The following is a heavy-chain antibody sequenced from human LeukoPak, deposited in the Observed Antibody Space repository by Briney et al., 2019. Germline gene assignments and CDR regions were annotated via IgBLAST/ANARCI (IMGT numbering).Heavy chain of an antibody. CDR3: ARFGKVATITFDY. CDR1: GGSFSGYY. V-gene: IGHV4-34*01. J-gene: IGHJ4*02. CDR2: INHSGST. Sequence: SETLSLTCAVYGGSFSGYYWSWIRQPPGKGLEWIGEINHSGSTNCNPSLKSRVTISVDTSKNQFSLRLSSVTAADTAVYYCARFGKVATITFDYWGQGTLVTVSS. D-gene: IGHD5-12*01.